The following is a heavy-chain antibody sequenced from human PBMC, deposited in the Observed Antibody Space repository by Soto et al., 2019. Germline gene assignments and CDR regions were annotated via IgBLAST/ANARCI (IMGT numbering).Heavy chain of an antibody. D-gene: IGHD6-13*01. V-gene: IGHV5-10-1*01. CDR2: IDPVDSYT. J-gene: IGHJ5*02. Sequence: GESLKISCKGSCYSFTNYWISWVRRMPGKGLEWMGNIDPVDSYTNYGPSFQGHVTFSVDTSISTAYLQWSSLKASDTAMYYCAGIESIARNWFDPWGQGTLVTVSS. CDR1: CYSFTNYW. CDR3: AGIESIARNWFDP.